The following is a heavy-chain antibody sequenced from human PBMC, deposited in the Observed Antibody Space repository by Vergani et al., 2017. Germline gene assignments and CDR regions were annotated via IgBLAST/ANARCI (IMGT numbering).Heavy chain of an antibody. Sequence: QVQLVESGGGVVQPGRSLRLSCAASGFTFSSYGMHWVRQAPGKGLEWVAVISYDGSNKYYADSVKGRFTISRDNSKNTLYLQMNSLRAEDTAVYYCAKEWGEMATITNLNXFDPWGQGTLVTVSS. J-gene: IGHJ5*02. CDR2: ISYDGSNK. CDR3: AKEWGEMATITNLNXFDP. V-gene: IGHV3-30*18. CDR1: GFTFSSYG. D-gene: IGHD5-24*01.